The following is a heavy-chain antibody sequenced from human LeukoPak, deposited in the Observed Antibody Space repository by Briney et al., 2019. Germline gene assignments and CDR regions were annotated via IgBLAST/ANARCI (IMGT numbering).Heavy chain of an antibody. Sequence: GGSLRLSCAASGFTFSGSAMHWVRQASGKGLEWVGHIGSKANTYATAYAASVNGRFTISRDDSKNTAYLQMNSLKTEDTAVYYCAKDAVNEWLVRGYYFDYWGQGTLVTVSS. V-gene: IGHV3-73*01. D-gene: IGHD6-19*01. CDR3: AKDAVNEWLVRGYYFDY. J-gene: IGHJ4*02. CDR2: IGSKANTYAT. CDR1: GFTFSGSA.